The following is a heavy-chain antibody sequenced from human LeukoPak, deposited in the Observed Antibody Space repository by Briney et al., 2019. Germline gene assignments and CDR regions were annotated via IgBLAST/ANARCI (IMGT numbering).Heavy chain of an antibody. J-gene: IGHJ6*02. CDR1: GFTFSSYA. CDR3: ARDREYQHHPKYYYYGMDV. V-gene: IGHV3-30-3*01. D-gene: IGHD2-2*01. CDR2: ISYDRSNK. Sequence: GRSLRLSCAASGFTFSSYAMHWVRQAPGKGLEWVAVISYDRSNKYYADSVKGRFTISRDNSKNTLYLQMNSLRAEDTAVYYCARDREYQHHPKYYYYGMDVWGQGTTVTVSS.